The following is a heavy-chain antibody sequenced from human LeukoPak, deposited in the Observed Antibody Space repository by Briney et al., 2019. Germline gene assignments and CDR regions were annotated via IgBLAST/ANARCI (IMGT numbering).Heavy chain of an antibody. D-gene: IGHD3-22*01. CDR2: IDPKTGNT. Sequence: ASVTVSCKPSAYTFNAYYMHWVRQAPGQGLEWVGWIDPKTGNTRYAQKFQGRVTITRDTPIGTVYMELSSLKSDDTAVYYCASEAFCASGNCYLQRVASWGPGTLVTVSS. CDR3: ASEAFCASGNCYLQRVAS. CDR1: AYTFNAYY. V-gene: IGHV1-2*02. J-gene: IGHJ4*02.